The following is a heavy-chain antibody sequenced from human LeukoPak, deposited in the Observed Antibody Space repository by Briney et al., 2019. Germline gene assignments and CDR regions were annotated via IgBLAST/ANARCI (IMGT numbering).Heavy chain of an antibody. CDR2: INPRTGGT. V-gene: IGHV1-46*01. CDR3: ARGSWSGSGWNYYFDY. D-gene: IGHD6-19*01. J-gene: IGHJ4*02. CDR1: GYTFTSYY. Sequence: ASVKVSCKASGYTFTSYYMHWVRQAPGQGLEWMGIINPRTGGTSYAQNFQGRVTMTTDTSTSTVYMELSSLRSEDTAPYYCARGSWSGSGWNYYFDYWGQGTLVTVSS.